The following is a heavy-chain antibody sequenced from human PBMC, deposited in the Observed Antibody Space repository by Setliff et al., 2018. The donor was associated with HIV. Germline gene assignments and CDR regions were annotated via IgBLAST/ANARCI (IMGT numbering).Heavy chain of an antibody. CDR1: GYTFTGYF. D-gene: IGHD3-22*01. V-gene: IGHV1-2*06. J-gene: IGHJ5*02. CDR2: INPNSGDT. CDR3: AREDHYDRFLDH. Sequence: ASVKVSCKASGYTFTGYFIHLLRQAPGQGLEWMGRINPNSGDTNYAQKFQGRVTMTRDTSITTAYMDLSRLTSDDTAVYYCAREDHYDRFLDHWGQRTLVTVSS.